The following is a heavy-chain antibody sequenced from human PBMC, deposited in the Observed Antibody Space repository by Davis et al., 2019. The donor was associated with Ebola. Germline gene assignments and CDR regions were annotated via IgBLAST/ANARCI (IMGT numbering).Heavy chain of an antibody. J-gene: IGHJ3*01. V-gene: IGHV4-39*01. CDR1: GGSISSSSYY. CDR3: ARHKFFWSGYYVG. CDR2: IYYSGST. Sequence: MPSETLSLTCTVSGGSISSSSYYWGWIRQPPGKGLEWIGSIYYSGSTYYNPSLKSRVTISVDTSKNQFSLKLSSVTAADTAVYYCARHKFFWSGYYVGWGQGTMVTVSS. D-gene: IGHD3-3*01.